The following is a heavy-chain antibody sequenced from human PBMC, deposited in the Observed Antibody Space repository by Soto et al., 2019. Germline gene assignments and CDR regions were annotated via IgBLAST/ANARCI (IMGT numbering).Heavy chain of an antibody. CDR1: GFTFSSYA. J-gene: IGHJ6*02. V-gene: IGHV3-30-3*01. D-gene: IGHD6-6*01. Sequence: PGGSLRLSCAASGFTFSSYAMHWVRQAPGKGLEWVAVISYDVSNKYYADSVKGRFTISGDNSKNTLYLQMNSLRAEDTAVYYCARVRLQLVPYYYYGMDVWGQGTRVTVSS. CDR3: ARVRLQLVPYYYYGMDV. CDR2: ISYDVSNK.